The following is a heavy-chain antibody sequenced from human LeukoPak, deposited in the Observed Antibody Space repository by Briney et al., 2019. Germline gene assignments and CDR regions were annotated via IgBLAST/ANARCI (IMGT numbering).Heavy chain of an antibody. Sequence: GGSLRLSCAASGFTFSIYWMTWVRQAPGKGLEWVANIKEDGSVKYYVDSVKGRCTISRDNAKKSLYLQMNNLRGEDTAVYFCARRWKLSLDVWGQGTTVTVSS. D-gene: IGHD5-24*01. V-gene: IGHV3-7*01. CDR2: IKEDGSVK. J-gene: IGHJ6*02. CDR1: GFTFSIYW. CDR3: ARRWKLSLDV.